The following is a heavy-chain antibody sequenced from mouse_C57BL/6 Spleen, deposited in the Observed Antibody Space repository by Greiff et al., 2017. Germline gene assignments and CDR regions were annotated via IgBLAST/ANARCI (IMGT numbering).Heavy chain of an antibody. J-gene: IGHJ1*03. V-gene: IGHV1-9*01. CDR3: ARHGDYYGSSYGYFDV. CDR2: ILPGSGST. CDR1: GYTFTGYW. D-gene: IGHD1-1*01. Sequence: QVQLKQSGAELMKPGASVKLSCKATGYTFTGYWIEWVKQRPGHGLEWIGEILPGSGSTNYNEKFKGKAPFTADTSSNTAYMQLSSLTTEDSAIYYCARHGDYYGSSYGYFDVWGTGTTVTVSS.